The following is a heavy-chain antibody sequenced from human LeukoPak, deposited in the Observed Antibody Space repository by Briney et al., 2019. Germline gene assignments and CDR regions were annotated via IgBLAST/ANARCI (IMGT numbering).Heavy chain of an antibody. CDR1: GGPISCFY. CDR2: IYYSGTT. D-gene: IGHD3-22*01. CDR3: ARWRPYFYDRSCYVDC. J-gene: IGHJ4*02. V-gene: IGHV4-59*01. Sequence: PSETLSLTCTVSGGPISCFYWSWIRQPPAKGLEWIGCIYYSGTTNYSPSLKSRVTISVDTSKKQFSLNLTSVTAADTAIYYCARWRPYFYDRSCYVDCWGQGTLVTVSS.